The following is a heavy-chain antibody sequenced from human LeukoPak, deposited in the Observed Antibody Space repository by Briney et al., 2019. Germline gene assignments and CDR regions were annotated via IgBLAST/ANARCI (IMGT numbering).Heavy chain of an antibody. J-gene: IGHJ3*02. D-gene: IGHD2-2*01. CDR2: IYYSGNT. V-gene: IGHV4-30-4*01. CDR3: AGEDIVVLPAGAFDI. CDR1: GGSISSGDYY. Sequence: SQTLSLTCTVFGGSISSGDYYWNWIRQPPGKGLEWIGYIYYSGNTYYNPSLKSRVTLSLDSSKNEFSLKLSSVTAADTAVYSCAGEDIVVLPAGAFDIWGQGTMVTVSS.